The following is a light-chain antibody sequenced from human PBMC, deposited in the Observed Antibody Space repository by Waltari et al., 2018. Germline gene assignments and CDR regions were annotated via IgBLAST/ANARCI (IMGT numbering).Light chain of an antibody. CDR1: SSGVGSYNL. CDR2: EVN. Sequence: QSALTQPASVSGSPGQSITISCTGTSSGVGSYNLVSWYQQYPGQAPKLLIYEVNKRPSGVSNRFSGSKSGNTASLTISGLQADDEADYYCSSYGGSSSFVIFGGGTNLTVL. V-gene: IGLV2-23*02. J-gene: IGLJ2*01. CDR3: SSYGGSSSFVI.